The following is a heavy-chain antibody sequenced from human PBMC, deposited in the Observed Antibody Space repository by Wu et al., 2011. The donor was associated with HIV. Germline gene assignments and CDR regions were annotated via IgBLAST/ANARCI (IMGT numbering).Heavy chain of an antibody. D-gene: IGHD2-15*01. CDR2: IIPILGTS. J-gene: IGHJ3*02. CDR1: GGTFTSYG. Sequence: QVHLVQSGTEVKKPGSSVRVSCRASGGTFTSYGTTWVRQAPGQGLEWMGNIIPILGTSNYAQKFQDRLTITADKSTTTAYMELSSLTSEDTALYFCTTTYCSGGKCYLNYTFDIWGQGTMVIVSS. V-gene: IGHV1-69*04. CDR3: TTTYCSGGKCYLNYTFDI.